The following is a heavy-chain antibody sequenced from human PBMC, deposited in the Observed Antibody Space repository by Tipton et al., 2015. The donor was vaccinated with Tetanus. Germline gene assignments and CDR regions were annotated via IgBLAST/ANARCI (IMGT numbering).Heavy chain of an antibody. D-gene: IGHD1-26*01. V-gene: IGHV3-21*01. CDR1: GFNFNSYS. CDR3: AKGDGSYPFDY. CDR2: IVGSSAYI. J-gene: IGHJ4*02. Sequence: SLRLSCVASGFNFNSYSMNWVRQAPGKGLEWISSIVGSSAYIYYADSVKGRFTVSRDNAKNSLYLEMNSLKAEDTAVYYCAKGDGSYPFDYWGQGTLVTVSS.